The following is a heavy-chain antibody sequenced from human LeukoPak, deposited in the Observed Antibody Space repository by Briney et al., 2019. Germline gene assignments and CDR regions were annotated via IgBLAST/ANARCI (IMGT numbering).Heavy chain of an antibody. V-gene: IGHV4-34*01. CDR2: INHSGST. CDR1: GGSFSGYY. Sequence: SETLSLTCAVYGGSFSGYYWSWIRQPPGKGLEWIGEINHSGSTNYNPSLKSRVTISVDTSKNQFSLKLSSVTAADTAVYYCASWPGPEGAFDIWGQGTMVTVSS. CDR3: ASWPGPEGAFDI. J-gene: IGHJ3*02.